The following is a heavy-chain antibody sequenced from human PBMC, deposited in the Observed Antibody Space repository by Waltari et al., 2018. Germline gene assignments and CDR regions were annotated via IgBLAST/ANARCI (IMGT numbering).Heavy chain of an antibody. CDR3: ATRNYCTGGVCYPMTFDY. D-gene: IGHD2-8*02. J-gene: IGHJ4*02. V-gene: IGHV1-24*01. CDR1: GYTFTSYD. Sequence: QVQLVQSGAEVKKPGASVKVSCKASGYTFTSYDINWVRQAPGKGLEWMGGFDPEDGETIDAQKFQGRVTMTEDTSTDTAYMELSSLRSEDTAVYYCATRNYCTGGVCYPMTFDYWGQGTLVTVSS. CDR2: FDPEDGET.